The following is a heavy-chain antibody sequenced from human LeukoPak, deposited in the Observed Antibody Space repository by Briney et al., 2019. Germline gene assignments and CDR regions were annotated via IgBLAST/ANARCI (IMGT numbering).Heavy chain of an antibody. J-gene: IGHJ4*02. CDR3: ARGLTH. V-gene: IGHV4-34*01. CDR2: INHSGNS. CDR1: GGSFSGYY. Sequence: SETLSLTCSVYGGSFSGYYWRWIRQPPGKGLEWIGEINHSGNSNYNPSLKSRVTISVDTSKNQFSLKLNSMTAADTGVYYCARGLTHWGQGTLVTVSS.